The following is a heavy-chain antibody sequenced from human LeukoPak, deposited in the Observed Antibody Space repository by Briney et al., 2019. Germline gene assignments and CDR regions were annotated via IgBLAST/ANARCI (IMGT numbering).Heavy chain of an antibody. CDR3: ARHKENMIVVVNYAFDI. Sequence: ASETLSLTCTVSGGSISSGGYYWSWIRQPPGKGLEWIGYIYYSGSTNYNPSLKSRVTKSVDTPKNQFSLKLSSVTAADTAVYYCARHKENMIVVVNYAFDIWGQGTMVTVSS. CDR1: GGSISSGGYY. CDR2: IYYSGST. J-gene: IGHJ3*02. V-gene: IGHV4-61*08. D-gene: IGHD3-22*01.